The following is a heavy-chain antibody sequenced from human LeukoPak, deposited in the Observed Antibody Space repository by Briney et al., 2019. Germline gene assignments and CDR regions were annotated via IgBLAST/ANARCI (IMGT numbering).Heavy chain of an antibody. CDR3: ASNYGDSLLSYYYYGMDV. CDR1: GFTFSSYA. J-gene: IGHJ6*02. Sequence: GGSLRLSCAASGFTFSSYAMHWVRQAPGKGLEWVAVISYDGSNKYYADSVKGRFTISRDNSKNTVYLQMNSLRAEDTAVYYCASNYGDSLLSYYYYGMDVWGQGTTVTVSS. D-gene: IGHD4-17*01. CDR2: ISYDGSNK. V-gene: IGHV3-30-3*01.